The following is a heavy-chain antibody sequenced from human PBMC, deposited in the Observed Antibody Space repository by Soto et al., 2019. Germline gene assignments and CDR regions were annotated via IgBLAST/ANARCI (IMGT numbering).Heavy chain of an antibody. CDR3: ATYWGGDCYPTVVFDY. Sequence: QVQLVQSGAEVKKPGASVKVSCKASGYTFTSYGISWVRQAPGQGLEWMGWISAYNGNTNYAQKLQGRVTMTTDTSTSTAYMELRSLKSDDTAVYYCATYWGGDCYPTVVFDYWGQGTMVTVSS. CDR2: ISAYNGNT. V-gene: IGHV1-18*01. J-gene: IGHJ4*02. D-gene: IGHD2-21*02. CDR1: GYTFTSYG.